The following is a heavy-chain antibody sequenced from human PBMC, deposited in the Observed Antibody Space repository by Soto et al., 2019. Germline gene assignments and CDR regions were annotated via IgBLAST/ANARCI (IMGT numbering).Heavy chain of an antibody. V-gene: IGHV1-18*01. J-gene: IGHJ6*03. D-gene: IGHD6-19*01. CDR2: ISAYNGNT. Sequence: QDQLVQSGVEVKKPGASVKVSCKASGYSFTNYGITWVRQAPGQGFERMGWISAYNGNTNYAQKFQGRVTLTTDACTSTAYLELRSLRSDDTAVYYCARDRGVAPPVAGNTHYYYYMDVWGKGTTVTVSS. CDR1: GYSFTNYG. CDR3: ARDRGVAPPVAGNTHYYYYMDV.